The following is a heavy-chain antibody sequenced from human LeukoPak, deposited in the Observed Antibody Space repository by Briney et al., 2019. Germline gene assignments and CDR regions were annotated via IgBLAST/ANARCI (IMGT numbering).Heavy chain of an antibody. J-gene: IGHJ6*02. Sequence: ASVKVSCKVSGYTLTELSMHWVRQAPGKGLEWMGGFDPEDGETIYAQKFQGRVTMTRDTSTSTVYMELSSLRSEDTAVYYCARVEGGSYLNGMDVWGQGTTVTVSS. CDR1: GYTLTELS. V-gene: IGHV1-24*01. D-gene: IGHD1-26*01. CDR3: ARVEGGSYLNGMDV. CDR2: FDPEDGET.